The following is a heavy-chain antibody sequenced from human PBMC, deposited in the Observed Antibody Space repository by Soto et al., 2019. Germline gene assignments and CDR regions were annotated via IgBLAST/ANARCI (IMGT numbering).Heavy chain of an antibody. CDR3: ARVSGSYWPFDY. CDR2: INPSDGRT. J-gene: IGHJ4*02. Sequence: ASVEGSCQASGYTFTNYYIHWVRQAPGQGPEWMGIINPSDGRTTYTQKFQGRVTMIRDTSTSTVYMELSSLTSEDTAVYYCARVSGSYWPFDYWGQGTLVTVSS. D-gene: IGHD1-26*01. CDR1: GYTFTNYY. V-gene: IGHV1-46*01.